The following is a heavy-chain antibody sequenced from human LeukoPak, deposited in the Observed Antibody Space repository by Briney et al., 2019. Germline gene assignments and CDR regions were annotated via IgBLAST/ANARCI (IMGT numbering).Heavy chain of an antibody. CDR3: AKDRGDLHNSGYFVY. D-gene: IGHD3-10*01. CDR1: GGSINNYY. V-gene: IGHV4-59*12. Sequence: SETLSLTCTVSGGSINNYYWFWIRQPPGKGLEYIGFIYYSGSTNYNPSLKSRVTISLDTSKNQFSLKLISVTAADTAVYYCAKDRGDLHNSGYFVYWGPGTLVTVSS. CDR2: IYYSGST. J-gene: IGHJ4*02.